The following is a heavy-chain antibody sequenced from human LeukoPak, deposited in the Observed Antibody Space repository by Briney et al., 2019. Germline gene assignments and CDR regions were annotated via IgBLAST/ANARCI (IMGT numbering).Heavy chain of an antibody. CDR3: ARDPGLDI. CDR2: IWYDGSNK. J-gene: IGHJ4*02. CDR1: GFTFSSYG. Sequence: GRSLRLSCAASGFTFSSYGMHWVRQAPGKGLEWVAVIWYDGSNKYYADSVKGRFTISRDNAKNSLYLQMNSLRDDDTAVYYCARDPGLDIWGQGTLVTVSS. V-gene: IGHV3-33*01.